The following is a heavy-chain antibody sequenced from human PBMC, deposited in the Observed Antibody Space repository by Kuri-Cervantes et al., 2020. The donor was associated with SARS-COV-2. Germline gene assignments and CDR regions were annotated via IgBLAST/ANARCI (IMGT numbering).Heavy chain of an antibody. J-gene: IGHJ6*03. D-gene: IGHD3-16*01. Sequence: SETLSLTCTVSGYSISSGYYWGWIRQPPGKGLEWIGSIYHSGSTYYNPSLKSRVTISVDTSKNQFSLKLSSVTAADTAVYYCARDQSGGRVPYYYYMDVWGKGTTVTVSS. CDR1: GYSISSGYY. CDR3: ARDQSGGRVPYYYYMDV. V-gene: IGHV4-38-2*02. CDR2: IYHSGST.